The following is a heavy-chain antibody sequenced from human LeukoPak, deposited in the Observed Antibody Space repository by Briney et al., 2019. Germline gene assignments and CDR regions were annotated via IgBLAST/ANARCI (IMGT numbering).Heavy chain of an antibody. V-gene: IGHV3-7*01. CDR2: IKQDGSEK. J-gene: IGHJ3*02. CDR1: GFTFSSYW. Sequence: PGGSLRLSCAASGFTFSSYWMSWVRQAPGKGLEWVANIKQDGSEKYYVDSVKGRFTISRDNAKNSLYLQMNSLRAEDTAVYYCARDPEIPGRGSAFDIWGQGTMVTVSS. D-gene: IGHD1-14*01. CDR3: ARDPEIPGRGSAFDI.